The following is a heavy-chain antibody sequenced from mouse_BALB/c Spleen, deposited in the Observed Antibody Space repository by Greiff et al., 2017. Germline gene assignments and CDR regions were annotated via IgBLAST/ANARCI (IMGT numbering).Heavy chain of an antibody. D-gene: IGHD1-1*01. CDR3: ARHYYGSSPFDY. J-gene: IGHJ2*01. V-gene: IGHV1-85*01. CDR2: IFPGDGST. CDR1: GYTFTSYD. Sequence: VQLQQSGAELVKPGASVKLSCKASGYTFTSYDINWVRQRPEQGLEWIGWIFPGDGSTKYNEKFKGKATLTADTSSSTAYMQLSSLTSEDSAVYFCARHYYGSSPFDYWGQGTTLTVSS.